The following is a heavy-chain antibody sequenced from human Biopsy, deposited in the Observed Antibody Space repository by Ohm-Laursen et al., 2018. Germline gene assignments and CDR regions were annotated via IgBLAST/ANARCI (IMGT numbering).Heavy chain of an antibody. CDR2: ISKGGDT. D-gene: IGHD1-1*01. J-gene: IGHJ3*01. Sequence: SQTLSLTCAVSGGSISSYYWSLVRQPSGKGLEWIGFISKGGDTTYNPSLRGRVAISVDTSKNQFSLKLSSVTAADTAIFFCARLYRLDDYWNDDPPDAFDVWGQGTRVTVSS. CDR1: GGSISSYY. V-gene: IGHV4-59*01. CDR3: ARLYRLDDYWNDDPPDAFDV.